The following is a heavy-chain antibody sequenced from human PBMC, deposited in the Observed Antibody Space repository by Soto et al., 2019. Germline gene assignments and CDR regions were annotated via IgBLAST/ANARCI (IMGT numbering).Heavy chain of an antibody. D-gene: IGHD3-10*01. J-gene: IGHJ6*02. CDR2: LNEDGGFT. Sequence: PVGSLRLSCVASEFTFSSYWMHWVRQVPGKGLVWVSRLNEDGGFTTYADSVKGRFTISRDNAKKTLYLQMNSLRAEDTAVYYCARDLSGRADVWGQGTTVTVSS. CDR3: ARDLSGRADV. CDR1: EFTFSSYW. V-gene: IGHV3-74*01.